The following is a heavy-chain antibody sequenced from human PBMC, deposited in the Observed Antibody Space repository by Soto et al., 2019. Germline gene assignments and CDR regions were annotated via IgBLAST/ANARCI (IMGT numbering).Heavy chain of an antibody. D-gene: IGHD2-21*02. J-gene: IGHJ4*02. V-gene: IGHV4-34*01. CDR3: ARDNVVTPLNY. CDR2: INHSGST. CDR1: GGSFSGYY. Sequence: SETLSLTCAVYGGSFSGYYWSWIRQPPGKGLEWIGEINHSGSTNYNPSLKSRVTISVDTSKNQFSLKLSSVTAADTAVYYCARDNVVTPLNYWGQGTLVTVSS.